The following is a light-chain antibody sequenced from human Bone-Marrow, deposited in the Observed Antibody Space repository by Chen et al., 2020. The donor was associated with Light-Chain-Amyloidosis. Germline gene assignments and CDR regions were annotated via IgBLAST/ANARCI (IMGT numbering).Light chain of an antibody. Sequence: SYVLTQPSSVSVAPGQPPTIACGGNNIGSTSVHWYQQTPGQAPLLVVYDDSDRPSGIPERLSGSNSGNTATLTISRVEAWDEADYYCQVWDRSSDRPVFGGGTKLTVL. CDR1: NIGSTS. CDR3: QVWDRSSDRPV. J-gene: IGLJ3*02. V-gene: IGLV3-21*02. CDR2: DDS.